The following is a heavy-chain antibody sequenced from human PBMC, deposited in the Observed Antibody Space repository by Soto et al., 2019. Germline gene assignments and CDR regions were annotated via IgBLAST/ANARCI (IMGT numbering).Heavy chain of an antibody. V-gene: IGHV1-69*06. J-gene: IGHJ3*02. Sequence: SVKVSCKASGGTFSSYAISWVRQAPGQGLEWMGGIIPIFGTANYAQKFQGRVTITADKSTSTAYMELSSLRSEDTAVYYCARRLTYYYDSGGYPDAFDIRCQGKMV. D-gene: IGHD3-22*01. CDR1: GGTFSSYA. CDR2: IIPIFGTA. CDR3: ARRLTYYYDSGGYPDAFDI.